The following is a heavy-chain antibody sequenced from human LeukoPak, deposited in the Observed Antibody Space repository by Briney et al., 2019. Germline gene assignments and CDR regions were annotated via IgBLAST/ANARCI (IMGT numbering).Heavy chain of an antibody. Sequence: PSETLSLTCAVSGGSFSGYYWSWIRQPPGKGLEWIGEINYSGSTNYNPSLKSRVTISVDTSKNQFSLKLSSVTAADTAVYYCARGHGILTGYYVDYWGQGTLVTVSS. CDR2: INYSGST. CDR3: ARGHGILTGYYVDY. V-gene: IGHV4-34*01. CDR1: GGSFSGYY. D-gene: IGHD3-9*01. J-gene: IGHJ4*02.